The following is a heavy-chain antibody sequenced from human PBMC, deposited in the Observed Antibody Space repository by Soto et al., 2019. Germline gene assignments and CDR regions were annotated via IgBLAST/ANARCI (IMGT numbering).Heavy chain of an antibody. CDR1: GGSISSSSYY. Sequence: PSETLSLTCTVSGGSISSSSYYWGWIRQPPGKGLEWIGEIHHSGSTNNNPSLRSRVTMSVDKSKNQFSLNLNSVTAADTAVYYCARSFGWYAIDQWGQGTLVTVSS. D-gene: IGHD6-19*01. V-gene: IGHV4-39*07. CDR3: ARSFGWYAIDQ. J-gene: IGHJ4*02. CDR2: IHHSGST.